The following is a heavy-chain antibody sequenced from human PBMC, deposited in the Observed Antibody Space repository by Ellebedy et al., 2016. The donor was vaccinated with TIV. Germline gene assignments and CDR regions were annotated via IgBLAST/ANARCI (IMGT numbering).Heavy chain of an antibody. Sequence: GESLKISCAASGFIFSNAWMNWVRQAPGKGLEWVGRIKSKTDGGTTDYAAPVKGRFTISRDDSKNTLYLQMINLKTEDTAVYYCTTVGLYSGSDYWGQGTLVTVSS. J-gene: IGHJ4*02. D-gene: IGHD3-16*02. CDR2: IKSKTDGGTT. V-gene: IGHV3-15*07. CDR1: GFIFSNAW. CDR3: TTVGLYSGSDY.